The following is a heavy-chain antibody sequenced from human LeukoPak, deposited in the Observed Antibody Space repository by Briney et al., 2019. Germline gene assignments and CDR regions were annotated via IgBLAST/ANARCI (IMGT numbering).Heavy chain of an antibody. CDR2: IRSSSSTI. CDR3: ARDRDGYNESPQTH. V-gene: IGHV3-48*01. D-gene: IGHD5-24*01. J-gene: IGHJ3*01. Sequence: GGSLRLPCAASGFTFSSYSMNWVRQAPGKGLEWVSYIRSSSSTIYYADSVKGRFTISRDNAKNSLYLQMNSLRAEDTAVYYCARDRDGYNESPQTHWGQGTMVTVSS. CDR1: GFTFSSYS.